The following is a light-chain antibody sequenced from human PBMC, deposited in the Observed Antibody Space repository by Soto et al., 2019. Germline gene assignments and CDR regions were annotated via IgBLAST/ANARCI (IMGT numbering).Light chain of an antibody. V-gene: IGLV2-11*01. Sequence: QSALTQPRSVSGSPGQPVTISCTGTSSDVGGYKYVSWYQRHPGEAPKLLIYDVSERPSGVPDRFSGSKSGNTASLTISGLQADDEADYFCCSYTASDIWVFGGGTQLTVL. CDR3: CSYTASDIWV. CDR1: SSDVGGYKY. J-gene: IGLJ3*02. CDR2: DVS.